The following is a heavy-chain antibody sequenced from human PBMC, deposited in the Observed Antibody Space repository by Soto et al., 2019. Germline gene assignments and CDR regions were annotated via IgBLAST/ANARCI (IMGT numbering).Heavy chain of an antibody. D-gene: IGHD3-16*02. Sequence: GGSLRLSCAASGFTFSSYGMHWVRQAPGKGLEWVAVIWYDGSNKYYADSVKGRFTISRDNSKNTLYLQMNSLRAEDTAVYYCARDSLSSYDYIWGSYRPRYMDVWGKGTTVTVSS. CDR1: GFTFSSYG. CDR3: ARDSLSSYDYIWGSYRPRYMDV. J-gene: IGHJ6*03. V-gene: IGHV3-33*01. CDR2: IWYDGSNK.